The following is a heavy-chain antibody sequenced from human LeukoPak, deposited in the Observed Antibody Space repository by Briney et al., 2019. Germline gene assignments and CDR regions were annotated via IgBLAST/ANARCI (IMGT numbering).Heavy chain of an antibody. V-gene: IGHV3-33*01. Sequence: GGSLRLSCAASGFTFSSYGMHWVRQAPGKGLEWVAVIWYDGSNKYYADSAKGRFTISRDNSKNTLYLQMNSLRAQDTAVYYCARDRSLGVTYFDYWGQGTLVTVSS. D-gene: IGHD2-21*02. J-gene: IGHJ4*02. CDR2: IWYDGSNK. CDR1: GFTFSSYG. CDR3: ARDRSLGVTYFDY.